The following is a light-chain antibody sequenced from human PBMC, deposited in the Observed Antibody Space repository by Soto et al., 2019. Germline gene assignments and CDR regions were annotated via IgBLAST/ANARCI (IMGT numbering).Light chain of an antibody. CDR3: QQYNNWPPWT. J-gene: IGKJ1*01. CDR2: GRS. CDR1: QSVSSN. Sequence: EIVMTQSPATLSVSPGERATLSCRASQSVSSNLAWYQQKPGQAPRLLIYGRSTRATGIPARFSGSGSGTEFTLTISSLQSEDFAVYYCQQYNNWPPWTFGQGTKVDIK. V-gene: IGKV3-15*01.